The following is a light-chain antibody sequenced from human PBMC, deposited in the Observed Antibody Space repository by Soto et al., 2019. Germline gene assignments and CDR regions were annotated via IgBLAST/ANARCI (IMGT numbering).Light chain of an antibody. J-gene: IGLJ1*01. CDR2: DVS. Sequence: QSALTQPRSVSGSPGQSVTISCTGTSSDVGAYNYVSWYQQHPGKAPKLMTYDVSKRPSGVPDRFSGSKSGNTASLTISGLQAVDEADYYCCSYADNYSYVFGTGTTLTVL. CDR3: CSYADNYSYV. CDR1: SSDVGAYNY. V-gene: IGLV2-11*01.